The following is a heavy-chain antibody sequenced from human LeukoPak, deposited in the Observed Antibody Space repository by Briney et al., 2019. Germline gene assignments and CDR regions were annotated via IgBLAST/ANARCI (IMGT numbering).Heavy chain of an antibody. J-gene: IGHJ4*02. Sequence: KTSETLSLTCTVSGGPISSYYWSWIRQPPGKGLEWIGYIYYSGSTNYNPSLKSRVTISVDTSKNQFSLKLSSVTAADTAVYYCARGSRRSGYEFFDYWGQGTLVTVSS. CDR3: ARGSRRSGYEFFDY. CDR2: IYYSGST. V-gene: IGHV4-59*01. CDR1: GGPISSYY. D-gene: IGHD5-12*01.